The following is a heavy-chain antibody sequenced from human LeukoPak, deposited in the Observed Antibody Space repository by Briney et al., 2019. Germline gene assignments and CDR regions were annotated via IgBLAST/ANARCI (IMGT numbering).Heavy chain of an antibody. CDR2: IYHSGST. CDR3: AMTDSYGDSY. D-gene: IGHD4-17*01. J-gene: IGHJ4*02. V-gene: IGHV4-30-2*01. CDR1: GGSISSGGYS. Sequence: SETLSLTCAVSGGSISSGGYSWSWIRQPPGKGLEWIGYIYHSGSTYYNPSLKSRVTISVDTSKNQFSLKLSSVTAADTAVYYCAMTDSYGDSYWGQGTLITVSS.